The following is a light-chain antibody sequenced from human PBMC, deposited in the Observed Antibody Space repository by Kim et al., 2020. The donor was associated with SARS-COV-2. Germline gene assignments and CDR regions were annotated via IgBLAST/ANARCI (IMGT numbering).Light chain of an antibody. CDR3: QQYYSVPDS. J-gene: IGKJ2*01. V-gene: IGKV4-1*01. Sequence: DIVMTQSPDSLAVSLGERATINCKSSQTVLFHSNKKNCFAWYQQKPGQPPRLLFYWASIRASGVPDRFSGRGSGTDFTLTISGLQAEDVAIFYCQQYYSVPDSFG. CDR2: WAS. CDR1: QTVLFHSNKKNC.